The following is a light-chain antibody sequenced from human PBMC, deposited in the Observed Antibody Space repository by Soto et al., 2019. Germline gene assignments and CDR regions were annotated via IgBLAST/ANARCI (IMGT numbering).Light chain of an antibody. CDR3: SSYACSNNFWV. V-gene: IGLV2-8*01. CDR2: QVS. Sequence: QSALTQHPSASGSPGQSVTISCTGTSSDDGGYNYVSWYQEYPGKAPKLMISQVSKRPSGVPVRFSGSKSGNTASLTVSGLQAEDEDDYYWSSYACSNNFWVFVAGTKLTV. J-gene: IGLJ2*01. CDR1: SSDDGGYNY.